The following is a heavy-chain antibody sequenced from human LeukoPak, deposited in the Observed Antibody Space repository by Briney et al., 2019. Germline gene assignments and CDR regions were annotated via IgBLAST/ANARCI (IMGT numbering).Heavy chain of an antibody. CDR1: GFTFSFYA. Sequence: PGGSLRLSCSASGFTFSFYAMGWVRQAPGKGLEYVSAISSNGGNTYYADSVKGRFTISRDNSKNTLYLQMNSLRADDTAVYYCVKGFPHYYDSSGFGAFEVWGQGTIVTVSS. V-gene: IGHV3-64D*09. CDR3: VKGFPHYYDSSGFGAFEV. D-gene: IGHD3-22*01. CDR2: ISSNGGNT. J-gene: IGHJ3*01.